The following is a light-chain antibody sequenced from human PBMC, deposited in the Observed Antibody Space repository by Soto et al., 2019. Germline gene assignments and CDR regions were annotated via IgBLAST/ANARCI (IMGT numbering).Light chain of an antibody. J-gene: IGKJ1*01. V-gene: IGKV1-39*01. Sequence: DIQMTQSPSSLSASVGDRVTITCRASQIISSYLNRYQQKPGKAPKLLIYAASSLQSGVSSRFSGSGSGTDFTLTISSLQPEDFATYYCQQSYSTPPTFGQGTKVDIK. CDR1: QIISSY. CDR3: QQSYSTPPT. CDR2: AAS.